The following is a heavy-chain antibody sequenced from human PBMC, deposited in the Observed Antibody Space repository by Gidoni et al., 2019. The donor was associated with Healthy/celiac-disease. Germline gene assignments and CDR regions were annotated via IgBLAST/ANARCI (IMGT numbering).Heavy chain of an antibody. V-gene: IGHV1-2*02. Sequence: QVQLVQSGAEVKKPGASVKVSCKASGYTFTGYYMHWVRQAPGQGLEWMGWINPNSGGTNYAQKFQGRVTMTRDTSISTAYMELSRLISDDTAVYYCARGMARTNYYYYYGMDVWGQGTTVTVSS. CDR3: ARGMARTNYYYYYGMDV. D-gene: IGHD5-12*01. CDR2: INPNSGGT. J-gene: IGHJ6*02. CDR1: GYTFTGYY.